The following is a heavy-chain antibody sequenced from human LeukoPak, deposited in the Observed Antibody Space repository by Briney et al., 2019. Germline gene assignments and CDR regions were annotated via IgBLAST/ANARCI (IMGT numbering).Heavy chain of an antibody. CDR2: INHSGST. CDR1: GGSFSGYY. J-gene: IGHJ4*02. D-gene: IGHD5-18*01. V-gene: IGHV4-34*01. Sequence: SETLSLTCAVYGGSFSGYYWSWIRQPPGKGLEWIGEINHSGSTNYNPSLKSRVTISVDTSKNQFSLKLSSVTAADTAVYYCARGRVGKHLWRVDYWGQGTLVTVSS. CDR3: ARGRVGKHLWRVDY.